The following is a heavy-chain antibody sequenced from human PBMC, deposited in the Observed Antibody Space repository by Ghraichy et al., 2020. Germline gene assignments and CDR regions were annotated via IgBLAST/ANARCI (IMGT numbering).Heavy chain of an antibody. CDR3: AGVCSSTSCYNAFDI. CDR2: ISSSSSYI. J-gene: IGHJ3*02. V-gene: IGHV3-21*01. D-gene: IGHD2-2*02. CDR1: GFTFSSYS. Sequence: ESLNISCAASGFTFSSYSMNWVRQAPGKGLEWVSSISSSSSYIYYADSVKGRFTISRDNAKNSLYLQMNSLRAEDTAVYYCAGVCSSTSCYNAFDIWGQGTMVTVSS.